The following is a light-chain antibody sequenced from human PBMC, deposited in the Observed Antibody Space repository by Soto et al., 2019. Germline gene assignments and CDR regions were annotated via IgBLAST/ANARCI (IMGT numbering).Light chain of an antibody. V-gene: IGKV3-11*01. CDR2: DAS. CDR1: QSVSSY. Sequence: EIVLTQSPATLSLSPGERATLSCRASQSVSSYLAWYPKKPGQAPRLLIYDASSRATGIPARFSGSGSGTDFTLTISTLEPDDFEVYYCQQRSNWPPYTFGQGTKLEIK. CDR3: QQRSNWPPYT. J-gene: IGKJ2*01.